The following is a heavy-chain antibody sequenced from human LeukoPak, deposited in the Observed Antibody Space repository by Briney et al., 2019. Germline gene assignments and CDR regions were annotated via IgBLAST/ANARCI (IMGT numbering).Heavy chain of an antibody. CDR1: GYTFTSYD. CDR3: ARGSNYSYYYYYMDV. J-gene: IGHJ6*03. D-gene: IGHD1-7*01. CDR2: MNPNSGNT. V-gene: IGHV1-8*01. Sequence: ASVKVSCKASGYTFTSYDINWVRQATGQGLEWMGWMNPNSGNTGYAQKFQGRVTMTRNTSISTAYMELSSLRSEDTAVYYCARGSNYSYYYYYMDVWGKGTTVTVSS.